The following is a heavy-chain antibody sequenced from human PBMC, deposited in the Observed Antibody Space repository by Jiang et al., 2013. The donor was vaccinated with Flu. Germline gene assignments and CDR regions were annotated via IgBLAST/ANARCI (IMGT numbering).Heavy chain of an antibody. D-gene: IGHD5-12*01. V-gene: IGHV4-59*01. CDR3: ARDKSGYSGNPEDY. CDR2: VYHTGKT. CDR1: GGSISGYY. J-gene: IGHJ4*02. Sequence: GLVKPSETLSLTCKVSGGSISGYYWSWIRQSPGKGLEWIGYVYHTGKTYYNPSLKSRVTISVDPAKSQFSLKLNSVSAADTAVYYCARDKSGYSGNPEDYWGQGTLVTVSS.